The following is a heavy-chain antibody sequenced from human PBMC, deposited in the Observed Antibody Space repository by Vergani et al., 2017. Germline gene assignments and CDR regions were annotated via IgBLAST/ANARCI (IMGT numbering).Heavy chain of an antibody. D-gene: IGHD1-14*01. CDR3: ARDLRLLYNRFDP. V-gene: IGHV3-33*01. J-gene: IGHJ5*02. CDR2: TWYDGNNK. Sequence: HVQLVASGGGVVQPGRSLRLSCAVSGFTFNQYGMHWVRQAPGKGLEWVAVTWYDGNNKQYADSVKGRFTISRDNSKSTMYLQMNSLRDEDTSVYYCARDLRLLYNRFDPWGQGTLVTVSS. CDR1: GFTFNQYG.